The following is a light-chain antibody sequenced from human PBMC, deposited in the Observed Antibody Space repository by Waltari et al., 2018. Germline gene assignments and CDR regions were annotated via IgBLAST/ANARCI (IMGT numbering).Light chain of an antibody. J-gene: IGLJ2*01. Sequence: QSVLTQPPSVSAAPGQKVTISCSGSRSNIGNNYIPWYQHLPGTAPKLLIYDNNKRPSGIPDRFSGSKSGTSATLGVTGLQTGDEADYYCGTWDSSLSAVVFGGGTKLTVL. V-gene: IGLV1-51*01. CDR3: GTWDSSLSAVV. CDR1: RSNIGNNY. CDR2: DNN.